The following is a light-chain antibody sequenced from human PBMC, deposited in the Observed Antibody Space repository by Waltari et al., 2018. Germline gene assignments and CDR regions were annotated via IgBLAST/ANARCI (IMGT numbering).Light chain of an antibody. CDR3: HQYKSYPIT. Sequence: DIQMTQSPSSLSASVGDRVTITCRASQDISNLVAWFQQKPGKAPKSLVYLISTLQSGVPSRFSGSGSGTNFTLTSSSLQPEDFATYYCHQYKSYPITFGPGTKVDIK. J-gene: IGKJ3*01. CDR1: QDISNL. V-gene: IGKV1-16*01. CDR2: LIS.